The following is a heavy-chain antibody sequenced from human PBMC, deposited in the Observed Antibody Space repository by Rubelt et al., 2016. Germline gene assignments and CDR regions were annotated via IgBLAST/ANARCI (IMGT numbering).Heavy chain of an antibody. CDR2: IYYSGST. CDR1: GGSISSSSYY. J-gene: IGHJ3*02. Sequence: QLQLQESGPGLVKPSETLSLTCTVSGGSISSSSYYWGWIRQPPGKGLEWIGNIYYSGSTYYNPSLKSRVTISVDTSKKQFSRKRSSVTAAETAVYYCARGELIVVAHDAFDIWGQGTMVTVSS. D-gene: IGHD3-22*01. V-gene: IGHV4-39*01. CDR3: ARGELIVVAHDAFDI.